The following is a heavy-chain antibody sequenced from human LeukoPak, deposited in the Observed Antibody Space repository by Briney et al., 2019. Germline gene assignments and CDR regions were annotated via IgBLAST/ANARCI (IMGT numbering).Heavy chain of an antibody. J-gene: IGHJ5*02. CDR1: GFTFSDYW. Sequence: GGSLRLSCAASGFTFSDYWMHWVRQAPGKGLVWVSRVNRDGSSTSYADSVKGRFTISRDNAKNSLYLQMNSLRAEDTAVYYCARRGGSSWYNWFDPWGQGTLVTVSS. CDR3: ARRGGSSWYNWFDP. V-gene: IGHV3-74*01. CDR2: VNRDGSST. D-gene: IGHD6-13*01.